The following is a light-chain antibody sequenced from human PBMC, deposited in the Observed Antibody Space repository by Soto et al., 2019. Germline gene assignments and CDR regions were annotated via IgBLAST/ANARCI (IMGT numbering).Light chain of an antibody. V-gene: IGLV2-8*01. CDR3: SSYPASNPVV. J-gene: IGLJ2*01. CDR1: SSDVGGYKF. CDR2: EVS. Sequence: QSALAQPPSASGSPGQSVTISCTGTSSDVGGYKFVSWYQHHPGKAPKLMIYEVSKRPSGVPDRFSGSKAGNTASLTVSGPQAGDEADYYCSSYPASNPVVFGGGTQLTVL.